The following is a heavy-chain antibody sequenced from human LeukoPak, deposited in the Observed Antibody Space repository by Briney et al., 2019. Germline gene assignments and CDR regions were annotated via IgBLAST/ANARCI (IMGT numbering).Heavy chain of an antibody. CDR2: IYYSGST. J-gene: IGHJ2*01. V-gene: IGHV4-39*07. CDR3: VGTTMIVGRKGPAGYFDL. D-gene: IGHD3-22*01. Sequence: PSETLSLTCTVSGGSISSSSYYWGWIRQPPGKGLEWIGSIYYSGSTYYNPSLKSRVTISVDTSKNQFSLKLSSVTAADTAVYYCVGTTMIVGRKGPAGYFDLWGRGTLVTVSS. CDR1: GGSISSSSYY.